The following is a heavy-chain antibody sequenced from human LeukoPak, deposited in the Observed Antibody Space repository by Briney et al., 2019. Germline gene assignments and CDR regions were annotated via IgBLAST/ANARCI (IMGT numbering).Heavy chain of an antibody. CDR2: INPSGGST. Sequence: ASVKVSCKASGYTFTSYCMHWVRQAPGQGLEWMAIINPSGGSTSYAQKFQGRVTMTRDTSTSTVYMELSSLRSEDTAVYYCARDSGGGIAELLDAFDIWGQGTMVTVSS. CDR1: GYTFTSYC. V-gene: IGHV1-46*01. CDR3: ARDSGGGIAELLDAFDI. D-gene: IGHD6-13*01. J-gene: IGHJ3*02.